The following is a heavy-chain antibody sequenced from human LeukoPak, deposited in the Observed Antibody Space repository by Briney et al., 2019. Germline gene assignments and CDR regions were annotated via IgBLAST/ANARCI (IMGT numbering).Heavy chain of an antibody. CDR2: IFYTGSA. J-gene: IGHJ4*02. Sequence: SETLSLTCTVSGVSINNGRYYWGGIRQPPGRRLEWIGSIFYTGSAHYHPSFESRVVITIDTANNQFSLRLPSVTAADTAVYFCARRGIAAAAHFDFWGQGSLVTVSS. V-gene: IGHV4-39*01. D-gene: IGHD6-25*01. CDR1: GVSINNGRYY. CDR3: ARRGIAAAAHFDF.